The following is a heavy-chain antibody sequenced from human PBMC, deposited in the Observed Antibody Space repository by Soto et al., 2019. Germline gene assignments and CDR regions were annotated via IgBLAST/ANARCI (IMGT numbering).Heavy chain of an antibody. CDR2: IYSTGNA. D-gene: IGHD3-10*01. CDR3: VRGDVFDI. J-gene: IGHJ3*02. CDR1: NGSISGFF. V-gene: IGHV4-4*07. Sequence: QVLLQESGPGLVKPSETLSLRCTVSNGSISGFFWSWVRQPAGKGLEWIGRIYSTGNANYNPSLKSLVTMSVDTSQNWFSLELTSVTAADTDMYYCVRGDVFDIWGRGTKVTVSS.